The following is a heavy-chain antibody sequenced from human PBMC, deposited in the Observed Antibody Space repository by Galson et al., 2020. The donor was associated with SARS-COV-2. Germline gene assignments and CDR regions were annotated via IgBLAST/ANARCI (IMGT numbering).Heavy chain of an antibody. D-gene: IGHD3-16*01. CDR1: GFTFSNYG. CDR3: AKDLGGGPGDY. V-gene: IGHV3-33*06. CDR2: IWYDGSNT. J-gene: IGHJ4*02. Sequence: GGSLRLSCAASGFTFSNYGMHWVRQSPDKGLEWVAVIWYDGSNTYYSDAVRGRFTISRDNSRNTVYLQMDSLRVEDTAVYYCAKDLGGGPGDYWGQGTLVTVSS.